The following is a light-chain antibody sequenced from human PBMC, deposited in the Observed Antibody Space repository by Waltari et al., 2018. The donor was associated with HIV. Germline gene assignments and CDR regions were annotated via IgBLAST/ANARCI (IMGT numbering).Light chain of an antibody. Sequence: EIVMTQSPATLSVSPGERATLSCRASQSVSSNLAWYQQKPGQAPRLLIYGASTMATGIPARFSGSWSGTEFTLTISSLQSEDFAVYYCQQYNNWPPRYTFGQGTKLEIK. CDR1: QSVSSN. J-gene: IGKJ2*01. V-gene: IGKV3-15*01. CDR3: QQYNNWPPRYT. CDR2: GAS.